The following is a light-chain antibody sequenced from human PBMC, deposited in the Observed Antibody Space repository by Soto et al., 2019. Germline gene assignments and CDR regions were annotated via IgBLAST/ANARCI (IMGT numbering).Light chain of an antibody. Sequence: EIVMTQSPATLSVSPGERATLSCRASQSVSSNLAWYQQKPGQAPRLLIYGASTRATGIPARFSGSGSGTEFTLTISSLQSENCAVYYCQQDNNWPPWKFGQGTNVDIK. CDR3: QQDNNWPPWK. CDR2: GAS. V-gene: IGKV3-15*01. CDR1: QSVSSN. J-gene: IGKJ1*01.